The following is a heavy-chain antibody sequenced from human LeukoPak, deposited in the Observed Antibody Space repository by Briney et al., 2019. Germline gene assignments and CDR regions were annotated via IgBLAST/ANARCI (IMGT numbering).Heavy chain of an antibody. Sequence: SETLSLTCTVSGGSISSSSYYWGWIRQPPGKGLEWIGSIYYSGSTYYNPSPKSRVTISVDTSKNQFSLKLSSVTAADTAVYYCARRRARSGGDYWGQGTLVTVSS. CDR1: GGSISSSSYY. J-gene: IGHJ4*02. V-gene: IGHV4-39*01. D-gene: IGHD6-25*01. CDR2: IYYSGST. CDR3: ARRRARSGGDY.